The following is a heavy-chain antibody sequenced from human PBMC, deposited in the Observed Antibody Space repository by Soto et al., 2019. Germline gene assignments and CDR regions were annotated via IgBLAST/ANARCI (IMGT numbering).Heavy chain of an antibody. CDR2: IIPILGIA. V-gene: IGHV1-69*02. D-gene: IGHD2-15*01. CDR1: GGTFSSYT. Sequence: QVQLVQSGAEVKKPGSSVKVSCKASGGTFSSYTISWVRQAPGQGLEWMGRIIPILGIANYAQKFQGRVTITADKSTSTAYMELSSLRSEGTAVYYCASPRGYCSGGSCYESDFDYWGQGTLVTVSS. J-gene: IGHJ4*02. CDR3: ASPRGYCSGGSCYESDFDY.